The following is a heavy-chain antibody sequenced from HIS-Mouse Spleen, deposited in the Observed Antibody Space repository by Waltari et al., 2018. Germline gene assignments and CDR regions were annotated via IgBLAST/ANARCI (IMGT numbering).Heavy chain of an antibody. CDR1: GYTFTSYY. CDR2: MNPNGGNR. J-gene: IGHJ4*02. D-gene: IGHD3-3*01. Sequence: QVQLVQSGAEVKKPGASVKVSCKASGYTFTSYYINWVRQATGQGLEWMGWMNPNGGNRGHAQKFQGRVTRTRKTAISTAYMELSSLRSEDTAVYYCARVYYDFWSGYYYWGQGTLVTVSS. V-gene: IGHV1-8*01. CDR3: ARVYYDFWSGYYY.